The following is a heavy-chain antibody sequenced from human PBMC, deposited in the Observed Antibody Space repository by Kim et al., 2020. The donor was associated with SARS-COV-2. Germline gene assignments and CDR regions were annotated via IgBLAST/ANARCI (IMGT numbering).Heavy chain of an antibody. V-gene: IGHV3-21*06. CDR3: VREGNVASAPGAFDF. CDR2: ISTRGSYI. Sequence: GGSLRLSCEASGFTFSTFAFKWVRQAPGKGLEWVSSISTRGSYIYYGDSVKGRFTISRDNARSSLYLQMDSLRVDDTAVYFCVREGNVASAPGAFDFWGQGTLVTVSS. D-gene: IGHD3-10*02. CDR1: GFTFSTFA. J-gene: IGHJ3*01.